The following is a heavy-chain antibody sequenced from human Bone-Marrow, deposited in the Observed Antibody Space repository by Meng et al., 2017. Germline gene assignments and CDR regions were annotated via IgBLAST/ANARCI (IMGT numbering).Heavy chain of an antibody. CDR3: AKAVTDRSGSWRYAFDI. CDR1: GFTCTAYA. D-gene: IGHD6-13*01. J-gene: IGHJ3*02. V-gene: IGHV3-23*01. Sequence: GESLKISCAASGFTCTAYAMSWVRQAPGKGLEWVSAISGSGATAYYADSVKGRFTISRDNSNYTLYLQMNSLRADETAVYYCAKAVTDRSGSWRYAFDIWGQGTMVTVSS. CDR2: ISGSGATA.